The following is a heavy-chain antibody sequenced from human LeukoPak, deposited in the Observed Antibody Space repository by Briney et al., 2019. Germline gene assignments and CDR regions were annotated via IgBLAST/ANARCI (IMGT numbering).Heavy chain of an antibody. J-gene: IGHJ6*04. Sequence: GGSLRLSCAASGFTFSDYYMSWIRQAPGKGLEWVSYISSSNSYTNYADSVKGRFTISRDNAKNSLYLQMNSLRAEDTAVYYCARGRDIVATRTSPYYYYGMDVWGKGTTVTVSS. CDR1: GFTFSDYY. CDR3: ARGRDIVATRTSPYYYYGMDV. D-gene: IGHD5-12*01. CDR2: ISSSNSYT. V-gene: IGHV3-11*06.